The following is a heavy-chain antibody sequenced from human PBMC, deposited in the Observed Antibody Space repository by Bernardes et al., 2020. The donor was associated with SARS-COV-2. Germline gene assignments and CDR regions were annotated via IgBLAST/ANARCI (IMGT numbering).Heavy chain of an antibody. J-gene: IGHJ6*02. D-gene: IGHD2-2*02. CDR3: ARDVHHCSSTSCYTEGYYYYYYGMDV. CDR1: GYTFTSYG. CDR2: ISAYNGNT. Sequence: ASVEVSCKASGYTFTSYGISWVRQAPGQGLEWMGWISAYNGNTNYAQKLQGRVTMTTDTSTSTAYMELRSLRSDDTAVYYCARDVHHCSSTSCYTEGYYYYYYGMDVWGQGTTVTVSS. V-gene: IGHV1-18*04.